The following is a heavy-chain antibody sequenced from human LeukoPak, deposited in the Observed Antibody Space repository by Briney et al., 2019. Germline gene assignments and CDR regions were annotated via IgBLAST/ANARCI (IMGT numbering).Heavy chain of an antibody. V-gene: IGHV4-4*09. CDR2: IYTSGST. D-gene: IGHD4-11*01. CDR3: ARLYSKSPLSYYYYMDV. CDR1: GGSISSYY. J-gene: IGHJ6*03. Sequence: EPSETLSLTCTVSGGSISSYYWSWIRQPPGKGLEWIGYIYTSGSTNYNPSLKSRVTISVDTSKNQFSLKLSSVTAADTAVYYCARLYSKSPLSYYYYMDVWGKGTTVTVPS.